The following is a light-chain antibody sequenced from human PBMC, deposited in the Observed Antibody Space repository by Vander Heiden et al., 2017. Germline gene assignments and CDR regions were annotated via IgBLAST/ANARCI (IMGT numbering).Light chain of an antibody. J-gene: IGLJ2*01. CDR3: AAWDDSLNGGV. Sequence: QSVLTQPPSASGTPGQWVTISCSGSTSNIGSNTVHWYQQLPGTAPKHLIYTNNQRPSGGPDRCSCSKSGTSASLAISGLQSEDEADYYCAAWDDSLNGGVFGEGTKLTVL. CDR2: TNN. V-gene: IGLV1-44*01. CDR1: TSNIGSNT.